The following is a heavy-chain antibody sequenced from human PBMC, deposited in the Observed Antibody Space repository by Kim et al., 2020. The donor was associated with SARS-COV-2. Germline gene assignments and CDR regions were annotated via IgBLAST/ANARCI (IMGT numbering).Heavy chain of an antibody. Sequence: ASVKVSCKASGYTFTSYGISWVRQAPEQGLEWMGWISAYNGNTNYAQKLQGRGTMTTDTSTSTAYMEQRSLRSDDTAVYYCARDRRITMVQGVIIGYYYYGMDVWGQGTTVTVSS. V-gene: IGHV1-18*01. CDR3: ARDRRITMVQGVIIGYYYYGMDV. D-gene: IGHD3-10*01. J-gene: IGHJ6*02. CDR2: ISAYNGNT. CDR1: GYTFTSYG.